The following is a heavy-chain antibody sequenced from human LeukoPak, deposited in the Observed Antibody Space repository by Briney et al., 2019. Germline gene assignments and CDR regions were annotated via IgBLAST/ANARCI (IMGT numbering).Heavy chain of an antibody. D-gene: IGHD3-22*01. J-gene: IGHJ4*02. CDR3: AKHYYDSSGYFYCFDY. Sequence: PGGSLRLSCAATGFAFSNSVMTWVRQGPGKGLEWVSGISGIVSGTYYADSVKGRFTIPRDNSKNTLYLQMNSLRAEDTAVYYCAKHYYDSSGYFYCFDYWGQGTLVTVSS. CDR1: GFAFSNSV. CDR2: ISGIVSGT. V-gene: IGHV3-23*01.